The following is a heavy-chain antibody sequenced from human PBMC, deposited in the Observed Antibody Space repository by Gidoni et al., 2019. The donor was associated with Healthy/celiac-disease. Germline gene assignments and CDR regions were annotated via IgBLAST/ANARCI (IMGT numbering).Heavy chain of an antibody. V-gene: IGHV3-7*03. D-gene: IGHD3-16*01. CDR2: IKQDGSEK. J-gene: IGHJ5*02. CDR3: ARDHTIKYDYVFSTPAFDP. Sequence: EVQLVESGGGLVQPGGSLRLSCAASGFPFSSYWMSWVRQAPGKGLEWVANIKQDGSEKYYVDSVKGRFTISRDNAKNSLYLQMNSLRAEDTAVYYCARDHTIKYDYVFSTPAFDPWGQGTLVTVSS. CDR1: GFPFSSYW.